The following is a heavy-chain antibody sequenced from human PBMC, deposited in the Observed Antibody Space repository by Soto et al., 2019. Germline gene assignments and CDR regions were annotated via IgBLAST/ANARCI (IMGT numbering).Heavy chain of an antibody. J-gene: IGHJ6*02. CDR1: GGSISSGGYY. D-gene: IGHD4-4*01. V-gene: IGHV4-31*03. Sequence: SETLSLTCTVSGGSISSGGYYWSWIRQHPGKGLEWIGYIYYSGSTYYNPSLKSRVTISVDTSKNQFSLKLSSVTAADTAVYYCARGGNSTQYYYYYDGMDVWGQGTTVTVSS. CDR2: IYYSGST. CDR3: ARGGNSTQYYYYYDGMDV.